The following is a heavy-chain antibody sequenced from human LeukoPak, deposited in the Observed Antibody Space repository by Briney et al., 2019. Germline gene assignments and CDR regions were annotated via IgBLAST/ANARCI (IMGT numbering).Heavy chain of an antibody. CDR2: IYSSGST. Sequence: PSETLSLTCTVSGGSISTYYWSWIRQPPGKGLEWIGYIYSSGSTNYNPSLKSRVTISVDTSKNQFSLQLSSVTAADTAVYYCARVLWPAGFYMDVWGKGTTVTVSS. CDR1: GGSISTYY. J-gene: IGHJ6*04. D-gene: IGHD2-21*01. CDR3: ARVLWPAGFYMDV. V-gene: IGHV4-59*01.